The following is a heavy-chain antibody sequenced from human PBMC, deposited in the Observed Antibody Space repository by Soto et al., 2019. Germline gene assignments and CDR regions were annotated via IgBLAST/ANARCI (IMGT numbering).Heavy chain of an antibody. D-gene: IGHD1-7*01. J-gene: IGHJ6*03. Sequence: SGTMSLTSAVYGGTFSGYYWSWIRQPPGKGLEWIGEINHSGSTNYNPSLKSRVTISVDTSKNQFSLKLSSVTAADTAVYYCARGSAGTTPYYYCSYMDVWGKGTTVTVSS. CDR3: ARGSAGTTPYYYCSYMDV. V-gene: IGHV4-34*01. CDR2: INHSGST. CDR1: GGTFSGYY.